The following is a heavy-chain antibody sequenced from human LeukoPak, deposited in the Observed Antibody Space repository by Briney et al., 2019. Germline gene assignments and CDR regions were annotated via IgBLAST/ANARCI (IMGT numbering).Heavy chain of an antibody. D-gene: IGHD6-6*01. CDR3: ARDGVAARRYAFDI. Sequence: SGTLSLTCTVSGYSISSGYYWGWIRQPPGKGLEWIGSIYHSGSTYYNPSLKSRVTISVDTSKNQFSLKLSSVTAADTAVYYCARDGVAARRYAFDIWGQGTMVTVSS. V-gene: IGHV4-38-2*02. CDR2: IYHSGST. J-gene: IGHJ3*02. CDR1: GYSISSGYY.